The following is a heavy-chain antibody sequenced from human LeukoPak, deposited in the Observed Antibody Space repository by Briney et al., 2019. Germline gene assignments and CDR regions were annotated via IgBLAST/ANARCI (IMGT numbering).Heavy chain of an antibody. J-gene: IGHJ4*02. Sequence: ASVKVSCKASGYTFTSYVISWVRQAPGQGLEWMGWISAYNGNTNYAQKLQGRVTMTTDTSTSTAYMELRSLRSDDTAVYYCARDTYYYDNSGYFDYWGQGTLVTVSS. CDR1: GYTFTSYV. V-gene: IGHV1-18*01. CDR2: ISAYNGNT. D-gene: IGHD3-22*01. CDR3: ARDTYYYDNSGYFDY.